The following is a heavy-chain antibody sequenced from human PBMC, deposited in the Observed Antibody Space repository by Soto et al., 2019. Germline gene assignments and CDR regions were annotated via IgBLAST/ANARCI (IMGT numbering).Heavy chain of an antibody. CDR3: AKDDYYGSGYHGIYGMEV. CDR2: ITYDGTT. Sequence: DVQLLESGGGLVQPGGSLRLSCAASEFTFSSYAMSWVRQAPGKGLEWVSSITYDGTTYYTDSVKGRFTISRDNSENTLYLQMNSLRTEDTALYYCAKDDYYGSGYHGIYGMEVWGQGTTVTVSS. J-gene: IGHJ6*02. V-gene: IGHV3-23*01. D-gene: IGHD3-10*01. CDR1: EFTFSSYA.